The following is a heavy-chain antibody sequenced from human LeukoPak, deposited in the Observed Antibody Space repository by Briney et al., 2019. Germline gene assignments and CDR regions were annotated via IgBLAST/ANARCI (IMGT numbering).Heavy chain of an antibody. V-gene: IGHV4-4*07. CDR1: GGSISSYY. CDR2: IYTSGST. CDR3: ARSAFVTHAVNWFDP. J-gene: IGHJ5*02. D-gene: IGHD2-21*02. Sequence: PSETLSHTCTVSGGSISSYYWSWIRQPAGKGLEWIGRIYTSGSTNYNPSLKSRVTMSVDTSKNQFSLKLSSVTAADTAVYYCARSAFVTHAVNWFDPWGQGTLVTVSS.